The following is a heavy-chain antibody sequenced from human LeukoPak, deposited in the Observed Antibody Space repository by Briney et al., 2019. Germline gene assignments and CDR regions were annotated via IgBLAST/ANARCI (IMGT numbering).Heavy chain of an antibody. J-gene: IGHJ4*02. V-gene: IGHV3-48*03. CDR3: ARDFAVAGPDY. D-gene: IGHD6-19*01. CDR2: ISSSGSTI. CDR1: GFTLSSYE. Sequence: HPGGSLRLSCAASGFTLSSYEMNWVRQAPGKGLEWVSYISSSGSTIYYADSVKGRFTISRDNAKNSLYLQMNSLRAEDTAVYYCARDFAVAGPDYWGQGTLVTVSS.